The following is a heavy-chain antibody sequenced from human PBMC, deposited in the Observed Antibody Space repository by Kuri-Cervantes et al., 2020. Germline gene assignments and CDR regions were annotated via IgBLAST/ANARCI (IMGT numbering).Heavy chain of an antibody. CDR2: IKQDGSEK. CDR3: ARDEGSGSHYKVLLY. J-gene: IGHJ4*02. D-gene: IGHD3-10*01. CDR1: GFTFSSYW. V-gene: IGHV3-7*01. Sequence: GESLKISCAASGFTFSSYWMSWVRQAPGKGLEWVANIKQDGSEKYYVDSVKGRFTISRDNAKNSLYLQMNSLRAEDTAVYSCARDEGSGSHYKVLLYWGQGTLVTVSS.